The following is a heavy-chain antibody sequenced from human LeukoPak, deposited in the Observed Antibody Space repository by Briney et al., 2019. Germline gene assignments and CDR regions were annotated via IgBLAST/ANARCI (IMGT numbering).Heavy chain of an antibody. CDR1: GFTFDDYA. V-gene: IGHV3-9*01. J-gene: IGHJ4*02. CDR2: ISWNSGSI. CDR3: AKDMIPATVTPSFDY. Sequence: GRSLRLSCAASGFTFDDYAMPWVRQAPGKGLEWVSGISWNSGSIGYADSVKGRFTISRDNAKNSLYLQMNRLRAEDTALYYCAKDMIPATVTPSFDYWGQGTLVTVSS. D-gene: IGHD4-17*01.